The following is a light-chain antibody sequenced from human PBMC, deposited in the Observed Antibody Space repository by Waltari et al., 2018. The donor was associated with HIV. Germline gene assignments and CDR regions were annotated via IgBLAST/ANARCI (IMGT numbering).Light chain of an antibody. CDR2: GNS. J-gene: IGLJ3*02. CDR1: SSNIGAGYD. CDR3: QSYDSSLSGCV. Sequence: TQPPSVSGAPGQRVTISCTGSSSNIGAGYDVHWYQQLPGTAPKLLIYGNSNRPSGVPDRFSGSKSGTSASLAITGLQAEDEADYYCQSYDSSLSGCVFGGGTKLTVL. V-gene: IGLV1-40*01.